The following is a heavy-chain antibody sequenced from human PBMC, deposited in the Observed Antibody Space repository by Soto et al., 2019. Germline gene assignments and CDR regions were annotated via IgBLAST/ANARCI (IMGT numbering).Heavy chain of an antibody. CDR3: AIHVCISTSCYYYYYYGMDV. V-gene: IGHV1-69*12. CDR1: GGTFSSYA. D-gene: IGHD2-2*01. CDR2: IIPIFGTA. Sequence: QVQLVQSGAEVKKPGSSVKVSCKASGGTFSSYAISWVRQAPGQGLEWMGGIIPIFGTANYAQKFQGRVTITADDTTSTAYMELSSLRSEDTAVYYTAIHVCISTSCYYYYYYGMDVWGQGTTVTVSS. J-gene: IGHJ6*02.